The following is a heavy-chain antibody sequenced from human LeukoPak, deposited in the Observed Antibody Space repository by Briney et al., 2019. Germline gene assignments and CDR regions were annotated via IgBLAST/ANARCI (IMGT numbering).Heavy chain of an antibody. V-gene: IGHV4-39*01. Sequence: PSETLSLTCTVSGGSLSSSSYYWGWIRQPPGKGLEWIGSIYYSVSTYYNPSLKSRVTISVDTSKNQFSLKLSSVTAADTAVYYCARRGPYYYDSSGYSGPFDYWGQGTLVTVSS. CDR2: IYYSVST. J-gene: IGHJ4*02. CDR1: GGSLSSSSYY. D-gene: IGHD3-22*01. CDR3: ARRGPYYYDSSGYSGPFDY.